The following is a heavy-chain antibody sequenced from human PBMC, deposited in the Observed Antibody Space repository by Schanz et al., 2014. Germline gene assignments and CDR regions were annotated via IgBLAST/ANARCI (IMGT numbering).Heavy chain of an antibody. V-gene: IGHV3-74*02. CDR2: IKSDGSST. J-gene: IGHJ5*02. CDR1: GFSFSSYA. CDR3: ARPALWFGDNCFDP. D-gene: IGHD3-10*01. Sequence: EVQLVESGGGWVQPGGSLRLSCATSGFSFSSYAINWVRQAPGKGLVWVSRIKSDGSSTSYADSVKGRFTISRDNAKNTLYLQMNSLRAEDTAVYYCARPALWFGDNCFDPWGQGTLVTVSS.